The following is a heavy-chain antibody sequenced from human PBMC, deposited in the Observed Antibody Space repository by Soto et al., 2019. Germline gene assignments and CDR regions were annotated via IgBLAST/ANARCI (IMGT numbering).Heavy chain of an antibody. CDR2: IYYNGRT. J-gene: IGHJ6*02. D-gene: IGHD3-22*01. CDR1: GGSINSGDYY. V-gene: IGHV4-30-4*01. CDR3: ATSGYFYSYGMDV. Sequence: LSLTCTVSGGSINSGDYYWSWIRQPPGKGLEWIGYIYYNGRTYSKPSLRSRVTISIDTSKNQFSLKLSSVTAADTAVYYCATSGYFYSYGMDVWGQGTTVTVSS.